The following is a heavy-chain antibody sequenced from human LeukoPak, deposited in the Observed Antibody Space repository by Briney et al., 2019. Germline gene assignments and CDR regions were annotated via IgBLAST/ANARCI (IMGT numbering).Heavy chain of an antibody. V-gene: IGHV4-39*01. D-gene: IGHD6-19*01. CDR2: NYYSWST. CDR1: GGSISSSSYY. Sequence: SETLSLTCTVSGGSISSSSYYWGWIRQPPGKVLEWIGSNYYSWSTYFNPSLKSRVTISVGTSKNQSSLKLSSVTAADTAVYYCARLAVAGTFDYWGQGTLVTVSS. J-gene: IGHJ4*02. CDR3: ARLAVAGTFDY.